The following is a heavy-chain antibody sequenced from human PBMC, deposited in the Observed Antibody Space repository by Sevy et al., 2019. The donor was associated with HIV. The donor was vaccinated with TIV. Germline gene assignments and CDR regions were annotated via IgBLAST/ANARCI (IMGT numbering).Heavy chain of an antibody. V-gene: IGHV3-21*01. CDR1: GFTFDDYG. Sequence: GGSLRLSCAGAGFTFDDYGMNWVRQVPGKGLEWVSSISSSSYIYYADSVKGRFTISRDNAKNSLYLQMNSLRAEDTAVYYCARAHCGGDCYDAFDIWGQGTMVTVSS. J-gene: IGHJ3*02. D-gene: IGHD2-21*01. CDR3: ARAHCGGDCYDAFDI. CDR2: ISSSSYI.